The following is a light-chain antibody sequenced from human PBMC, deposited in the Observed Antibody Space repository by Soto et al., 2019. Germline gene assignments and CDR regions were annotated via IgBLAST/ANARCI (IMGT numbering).Light chain of an antibody. Sequence: IHMTKSPFALSHAVGDRVSSACRASRSISDWLAWYQQKPGRAPKLLIYAASNLQTGVPSRFSGSGSGTDFALTITSLQAEDFATYHSQQAYNFPFPFAPGTKVDI. CDR2: AAS. CDR3: QQAYNFPFP. CDR1: RSISDW. J-gene: IGKJ3*01. V-gene: IGKV1-12*01.